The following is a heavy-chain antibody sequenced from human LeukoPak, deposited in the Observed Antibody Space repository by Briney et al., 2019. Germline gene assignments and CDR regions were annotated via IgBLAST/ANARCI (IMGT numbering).Heavy chain of an antibody. CDR2: INIYDGDT. CDR3: ARARDGSKNALGS. V-gene: IGHV3-74*01. J-gene: IGHJ5*02. D-gene: IGHD4-11*01. Sequence: GGSLRLSCVVSGFTFTTHWMHWVRQVPGKGLVWVSRINIYDGDTYYAGSVRGRFTISRDTAENTMYLQMNSVWAEDTGVYYCARARDGSKNALGSWGQGTLVTVSS. CDR1: GFTFTTHW.